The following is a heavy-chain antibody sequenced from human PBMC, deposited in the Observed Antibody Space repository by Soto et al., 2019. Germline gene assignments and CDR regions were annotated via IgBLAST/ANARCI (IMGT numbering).Heavy chain of an antibody. CDR1: GFTFSSYS. Sequence: GGSLRLSCAASGFTFSSYSMNWVRQAPGKGLEWVSSISSSSSYIYYADSVKGRFTISRDNAKNSLYLQMNSLRAEDTAVYYYARDNGVLWFGELFDAFDIWGQGTMVTVSS. D-gene: IGHD3-10*01. J-gene: IGHJ3*02. CDR2: ISSSSSYI. CDR3: ARDNGVLWFGELFDAFDI. V-gene: IGHV3-21*01.